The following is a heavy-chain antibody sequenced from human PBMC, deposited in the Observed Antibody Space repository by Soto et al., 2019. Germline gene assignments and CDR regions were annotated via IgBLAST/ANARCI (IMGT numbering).Heavy chain of an antibody. CDR3: AKDRRYSSSLSEIDH. Sequence: GGSLRLSCAASGFTFSSYGMHWVRQAPGKGLEWVAFISYDGSNKYYADSVKGRFAISRDNSKNTLYLQMSSLRLEDTAVHYCAKDRRYSSSLSEIDHWGQGT. CDR1: GFTFSSYG. CDR2: ISYDGSNK. V-gene: IGHV3-30*18. D-gene: IGHD6-13*01. J-gene: IGHJ5*02.